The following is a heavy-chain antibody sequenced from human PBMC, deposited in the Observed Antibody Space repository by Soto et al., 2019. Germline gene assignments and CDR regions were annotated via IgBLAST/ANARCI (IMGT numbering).Heavy chain of an antibody. CDR2: IYYSGST. Sequence: PSETLSLTCTVSGGSITSGDYYWSWIRQHPGKGLEWIGYIYYSGSTYYNPSLKSRVTISVDTSKNQFSLKLSSVTAADTAVYYCARDSSSSFDPWGQGTLVTVSS. CDR3: ARDSSSSFDP. D-gene: IGHD6-13*01. CDR1: GGSITSGDYY. V-gene: IGHV4-31*03. J-gene: IGHJ5*02.